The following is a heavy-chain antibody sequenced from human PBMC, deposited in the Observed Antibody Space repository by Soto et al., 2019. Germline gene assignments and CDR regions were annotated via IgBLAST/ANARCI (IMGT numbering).Heavy chain of an antibody. J-gene: IGHJ3*02. V-gene: IGHV1-69*04. Sequence: SVKVSCKASGGTFSSYTISWVRQAPGQGLEWMGRIIPILGIANYAQKFQGRVTITADKSTSTAYMELSSLRSEDTAVYYCARDCSGGSCYLTAPRLDAFDIWGQGTMVTVSS. CDR2: IIPILGIA. CDR3: ARDCSGGSCYLTAPRLDAFDI. D-gene: IGHD2-15*01. CDR1: GGTFSSYT.